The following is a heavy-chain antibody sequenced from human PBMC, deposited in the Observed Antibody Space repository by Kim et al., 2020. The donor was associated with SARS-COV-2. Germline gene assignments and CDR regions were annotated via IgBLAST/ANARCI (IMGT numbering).Heavy chain of an antibody. Sequence: SETLSLTCAVYGGSFSGYYWSWIRQPPGKGLEWIGEINHSGSTNYNPSLKSRVTISVDTSKNQFSLKLSSVTAADTAVYYCARNSYRTGTTYAYWGQGTLVTVSS. CDR3: ARNSYRTGTTYAY. CDR2: INHSGST. J-gene: IGHJ4*02. CDR1: GGSFSGYY. V-gene: IGHV4-34*01. D-gene: IGHD1-1*01.